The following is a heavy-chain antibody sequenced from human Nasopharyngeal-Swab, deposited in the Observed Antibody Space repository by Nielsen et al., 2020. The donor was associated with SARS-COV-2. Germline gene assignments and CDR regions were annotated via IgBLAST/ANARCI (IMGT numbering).Heavy chain of an antibody. J-gene: IGHJ3*02. D-gene: IGHD6-6*01. Sequence: GGSLRLSCAASGFTFDDYAMHWVRQAPGKGLEWVSGISWNSGSIGYADSVKGQFTISRDNAKNSLYLQMNSLRAEDTALYYCAKVHSSAHDAFDIWGQGTMVTVSS. CDR1: GFTFDDYA. CDR2: ISWNSGSI. V-gene: IGHV3-9*01. CDR3: AKVHSSAHDAFDI.